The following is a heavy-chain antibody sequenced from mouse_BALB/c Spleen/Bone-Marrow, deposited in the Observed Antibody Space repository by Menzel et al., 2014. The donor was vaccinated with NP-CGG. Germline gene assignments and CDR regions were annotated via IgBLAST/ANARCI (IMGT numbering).Heavy chain of an antibody. J-gene: IGHJ2*01. D-gene: IGHD2-4*01. CDR1: GFNIKDTY. CDR3: ALYYDYDVGY. Sequence: EVQVVESGAELVKPWASVKLSCTASGFNIKDTYMHWVKQRPEQGLEWIGRIDPANGNTKYDPKFQGKATITADTSSNTAYLQLSSLTSEDTAVYYCALYYDYDVGYWGQGTTLTVSS. V-gene: IGHV14-3*02. CDR2: IDPANGNT.